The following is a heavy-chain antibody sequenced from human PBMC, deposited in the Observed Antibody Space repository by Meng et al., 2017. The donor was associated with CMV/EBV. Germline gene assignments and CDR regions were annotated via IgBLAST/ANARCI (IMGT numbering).Heavy chain of an antibody. D-gene: IGHD6-13*01. V-gene: IGHV3-21*01. CDR1: GFTFSSYS. J-gene: IGHJ4*02. Sequence: GQRVGSGGGLVKPGGSLRLSCAASGFTFSSYSMNWVRQAPGKGLEWVSSISSSSSYIYYADSVKGRFTISRDNAKNSLYLQMNSLRAEDTAVYYCASYSSSWEGYWGQGTLVTVSS. CDR3: ASYSSSWEGY. CDR2: ISSSSSYI.